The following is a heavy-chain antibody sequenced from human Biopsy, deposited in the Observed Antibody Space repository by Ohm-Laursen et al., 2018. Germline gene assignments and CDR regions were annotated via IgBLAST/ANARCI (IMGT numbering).Heavy chain of an antibody. D-gene: IGHD2-15*01. CDR3: ARAYSRGDY. CDR2: IKQDGSEK. Sequence: GSLRLSCAASGFTFSSFWMSWVRQAPGKGLEWVANIKQDGSEKNYVDSVKGRFTISRDNAKNSLLLQMNRLRVEDTAVYYCARAYSRGDYWGQGTLVTVSS. V-gene: IGHV3-7*01. J-gene: IGHJ4*02. CDR1: GFTFSSFW.